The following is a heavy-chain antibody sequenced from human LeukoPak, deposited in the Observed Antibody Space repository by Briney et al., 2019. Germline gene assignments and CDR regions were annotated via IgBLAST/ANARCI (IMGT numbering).Heavy chain of an antibody. CDR2: ISSSSSYI. CDR1: GFTFSSYS. J-gene: IGHJ6*02. V-gene: IGHV3-21*01. CDR3: AREDSWSSYGMDV. Sequence: GGSLRLPCAASGFTFSSYSMNWVRQAPGKGLEWVSSISSSSSYIYYADSVKGRFTISRDNAKNSLYLQMNSLRAEDTAVYYCAREDSWSSYGMDVWGQGTTVTVSS. D-gene: IGHD6-13*01.